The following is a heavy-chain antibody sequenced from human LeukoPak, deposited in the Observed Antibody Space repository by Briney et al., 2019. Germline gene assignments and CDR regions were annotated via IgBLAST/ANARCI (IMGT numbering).Heavy chain of an antibody. Sequence: ASVKVSCKASGYTFTGYYMHSVRQAPGQGLEWMGWINPNSGGTNYAQKFQGWVTMTRDTSISTAYMELSRMRSDDTAVYYCARGSSGPYYYYYGMDVWGQGTTVTVSS. CDR3: ARGSSGPYYYYYGMDV. V-gene: IGHV1-2*04. CDR2: INPNSGGT. J-gene: IGHJ6*02. D-gene: IGHD6-19*01. CDR1: GYTFTGYY.